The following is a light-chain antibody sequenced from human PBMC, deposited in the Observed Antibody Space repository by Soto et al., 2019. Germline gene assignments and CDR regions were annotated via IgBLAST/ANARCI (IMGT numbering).Light chain of an antibody. J-gene: IGLJ2*01. CDR3: SSYTSSSTLV. CDR1: SSDVGGYNY. CDR2: DVS. V-gene: IGLV2-14*01. Sequence: QPVLTQPASVSGSPGQSITISCTGTSSDVGGYNYVSWYQQHPGNAPKLMIYDVSNRPSGVSNRFSGSKSGNTASLTISGLQAEDEADDYCSSYTSSSTLVFGGGTKLTVL.